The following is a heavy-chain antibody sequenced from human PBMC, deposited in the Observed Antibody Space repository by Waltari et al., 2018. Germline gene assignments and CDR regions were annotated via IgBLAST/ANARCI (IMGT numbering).Heavy chain of an antibody. CDR3: ARERHRLMEEGYLMALDP. J-gene: IGHJ5*02. D-gene: IGHD3-3*01. CDR1: GYTFSDYG. Sequence: QVQLVQSGAEVKKPGASVKVSCKASGYTFSDYGISWLRQAPGQGLGWMGWISGNKCQINHAQKFQGRSIMTEDTSATTVCMELTYLTSDDTAVYYCARERHRLMEEGYLMALDPWGQGTLVTVSS. V-gene: IGHV1-18*01. CDR2: ISGNKCQI.